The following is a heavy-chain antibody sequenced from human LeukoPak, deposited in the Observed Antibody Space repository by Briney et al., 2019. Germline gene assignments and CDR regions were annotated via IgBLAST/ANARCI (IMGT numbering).Heavy chain of an antibody. Sequence: GGSLRLSCAASGFIFEDYGMSWVRQAPGKGLEWVSDINWSGGSTGYADSVKGRFTISRDDAKHSLYLQMNSLRAEDTALYYCAKGLLFTIIVVVNADAFDIWGQGTMVTVSS. CDR2: INWSGGST. J-gene: IGHJ3*02. CDR1: GFIFEDYG. V-gene: IGHV3-20*04. D-gene: IGHD3-22*01. CDR3: AKGLLFTIIVVVNADAFDI.